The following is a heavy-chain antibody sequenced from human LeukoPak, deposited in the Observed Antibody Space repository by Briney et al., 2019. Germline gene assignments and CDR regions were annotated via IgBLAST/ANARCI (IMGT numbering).Heavy chain of an antibody. Sequence: SETLSLTCTVSGGSISSGGYYWSWIRQPPGKGLEWIGYIYYSGSTYYNPSLKSRVTISVDRSKNQFSLKLSSVTAADTAVYYCARDPWGSPSSWGQGTLVTVSS. V-gene: IGHV4-30-2*01. CDR2: IYYSGST. J-gene: IGHJ4*02. CDR3: ARDPWGSPSS. CDR1: GGSISSGGYY. D-gene: IGHD7-27*01.